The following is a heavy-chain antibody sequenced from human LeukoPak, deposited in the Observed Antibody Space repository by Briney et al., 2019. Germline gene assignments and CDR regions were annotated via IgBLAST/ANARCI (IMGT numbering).Heavy chain of an antibody. J-gene: IGHJ3*02. V-gene: IGHV1-18*04. D-gene: IGHD6-19*01. CDR1: GYTFTSYY. Sequence: ASVKVSCKASGYTFTSYYMHWVRQAPGQGLEWMGWISAYNGNTNYAQKLQGRVTMTSDTSTSTAYMELRSLRSDDTAVYYCARDDSSGWYGRAFDIWGQGTMVTVSS. CDR3: ARDDSSGWYGRAFDI. CDR2: ISAYNGNT.